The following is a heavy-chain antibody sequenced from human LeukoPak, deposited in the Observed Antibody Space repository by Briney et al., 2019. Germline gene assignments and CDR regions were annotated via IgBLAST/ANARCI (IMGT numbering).Heavy chain of an antibody. Sequence: SETLSLTCTVSGYSISSDYYWGWIRQPPGKGLEWIGSIHYSGYTYSNPSLKSRVTKSVDMSKNQFSLKLSYVTAGDTAVDYCARDVGDCSGGSCYSWFDPWGQGTLVTVSS. D-gene: IGHD2-15*01. CDR3: ARDVGDCSGGSCYSWFDP. V-gene: IGHV4-38-2*02. CDR1: GYSISSDYY. CDR2: IHYSGYT. J-gene: IGHJ5*02.